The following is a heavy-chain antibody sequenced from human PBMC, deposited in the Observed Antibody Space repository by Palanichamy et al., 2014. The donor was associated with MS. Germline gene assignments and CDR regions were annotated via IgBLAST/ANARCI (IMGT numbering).Heavy chain of an antibody. J-gene: IGHJ4*02. D-gene: IGHD6-13*01. CDR1: GFTFSTYA. CDR3: ARRASAAGSPGRYFDS. V-gene: IGHV3-23*01. CDR2: ASSSVNNT. Sequence: EVQLLESGGGLVQPGESLRLSCAASGFTFSTYAMSWVRQPPEKGLEWVSAASSSVNNTYHADSVKGRFTISRDNSKNTLYLQMNSLRAEDTAVYYCARRASAAGSPGRYFDSWGQGTLVTVSS.